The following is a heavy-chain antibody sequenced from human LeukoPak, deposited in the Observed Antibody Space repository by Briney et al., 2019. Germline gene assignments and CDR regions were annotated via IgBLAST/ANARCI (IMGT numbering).Heavy chain of an antibody. V-gene: IGHV3-11*01. CDR2: ISSSGSTI. J-gene: IGHJ6*03. CDR3: ARGKYQLLDYYMDV. Sequence: GGSLRLSCAASGFTFSDYYMSWIRQAPGKGLEWVSYISSSGSTIYYADSVKGRFTISRDNAKNSLYLQMNSLRAEDTAVYYCARGKYQLLDYYMDVWGKGTTVAVSS. CDR1: GFTFSDYY. D-gene: IGHD2-2*01.